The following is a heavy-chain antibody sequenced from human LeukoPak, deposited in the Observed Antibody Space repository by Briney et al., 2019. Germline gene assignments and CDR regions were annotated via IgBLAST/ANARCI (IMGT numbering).Heavy chain of an antibody. CDR3: ATGLYSGSPYYGMDV. J-gene: IGHJ6*02. CDR2: IRSDGSNK. V-gene: IGHV3-30*02. CDR1: GFSFSNYD. Sequence: SGGSLRLSCAASGFSFSNYDMHWARQAPGKGLEWVAFIRSDGSNKYYADSVKGRFTISRDNSKNTLYIQMNSLRAEDTAVYYCATGLYSGSPYYGMDVWGQGTTVTVSS. D-gene: IGHD1-26*01.